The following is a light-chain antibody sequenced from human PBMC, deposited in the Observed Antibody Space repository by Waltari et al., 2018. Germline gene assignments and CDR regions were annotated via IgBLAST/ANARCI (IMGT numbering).Light chain of an antibody. CDR2: EVT. CDR3: SSYAGSSWV. CDR1: SSDVGGYNY. V-gene: IGLV2-8*01. Sequence: SALTQPPSASGSPGQSVPISCTGTSSDVGGYNYVSWYQQQPGKPPNLMIYEVTKRPAGAPDRFSGSNSGNTASLTVSGLQTEDEADYYCSSYAGSSWVFGGGTKLTVL. J-gene: IGLJ3*02.